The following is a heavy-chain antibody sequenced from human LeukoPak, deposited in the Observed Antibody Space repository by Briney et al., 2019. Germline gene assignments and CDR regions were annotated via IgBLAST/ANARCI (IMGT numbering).Heavy chain of an antibody. CDR1: GYTFTSYA. J-gene: IGHJ4*02. V-gene: IGHV1-3*01. D-gene: IGHD1-1*01. CDR3: ARDGPGASDY. CDR2: INAGNSNT. Sequence: GASVKVSCKASGYTFTSYAMHWVRQAPGQRLEWMGWINAGNSNTKYSQKFQGRVTITRDTSASTAYMELSSLRSEDTAVYYCARDGPGASDYWGQGTLVTVSS.